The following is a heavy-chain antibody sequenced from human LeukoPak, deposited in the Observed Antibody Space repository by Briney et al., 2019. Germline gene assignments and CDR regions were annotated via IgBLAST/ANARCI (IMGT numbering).Heavy chain of an antibody. CDR1: GFTFSPYW. D-gene: IGHD4-23*01. CDR2: IKYDGREK. J-gene: IGHJ4*02. CDR3: ARGQGYGGGFDY. Sequence: GGSLRLSCAASGFTFSPYWMSWVRQAPGKGLEWVANIKYDGREKFYVDSVKGRFTISRDDAKNSVYLQMYSLRAEDTAVYYCARGQGYGGGFDYWGQGTLVTVSS. V-gene: IGHV3-7*01.